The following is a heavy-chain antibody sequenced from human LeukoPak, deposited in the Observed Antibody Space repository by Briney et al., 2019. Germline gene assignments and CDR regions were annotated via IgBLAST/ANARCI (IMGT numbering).Heavy chain of an antibody. CDR1: GFRFDDYY. CDR3: ARHMVLSPCDY. Sequence: PGGSLRLSCAASGFRFDDYYLSWIRQAPGKGLEWISFISASGGMMDHADSVKGRFTISRHNAKNSVYLEMSNLRAEDTAVYHCARHMVLSPCDYWGPGTLVTVSS. J-gene: IGHJ4*02. V-gene: IGHV3-11*01. CDR2: ISASGGMM. D-gene: IGHD4/OR15-4a*01.